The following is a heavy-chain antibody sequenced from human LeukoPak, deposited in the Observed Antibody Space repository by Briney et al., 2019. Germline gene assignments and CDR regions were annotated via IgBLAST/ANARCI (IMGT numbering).Heavy chain of an antibody. CDR1: GGSISSYY. CDR3: ARAFYYYDSSGYTRSYYYMDV. CDR2: IYTSGST. Sequence: SETLSLTCIVSGGSISSYYWSWIRQSAGKGLEWIGRIYTSGSTNYNPSLKSRVTMSVDTSKNQFSLKLSSVTAADTAVYYCARAFYYYDSSGYTRSYYYMDVWGKGTTVTISS. V-gene: IGHV4-4*07. D-gene: IGHD3-22*01. J-gene: IGHJ6*03.